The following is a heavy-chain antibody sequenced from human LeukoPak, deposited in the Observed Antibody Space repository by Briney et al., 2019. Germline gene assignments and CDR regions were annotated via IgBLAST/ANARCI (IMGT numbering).Heavy chain of an antibody. D-gene: IGHD6-19*01. CDR2: ISSSGSTK. Sequence: GGSLRLSCAASGFTFSDYYMSWIRQAPGKGLEWVSYISSSGSTKYYADSVKGRFTISRDNAKNSLYLQMNSLRAEDTAVYYCARDTRRQWLVARGYYFDYWGQGTLVTVSS. CDR3: ARDTRRQWLVARGYYFDY. V-gene: IGHV3-11*01. J-gene: IGHJ4*02. CDR1: GFTFSDYY.